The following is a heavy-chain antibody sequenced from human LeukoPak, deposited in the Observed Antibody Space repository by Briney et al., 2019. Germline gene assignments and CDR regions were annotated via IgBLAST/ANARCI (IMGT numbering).Heavy chain of an antibody. D-gene: IGHD3-10*01. CDR2: IYPGDSDT. CDR1: GYSFTSYW. CDR3: AGMYYYGSGSYYNFVY. J-gene: IGHJ4*02. Sequence: GESLKISCKGSGYSFTSYWIGWVRQMPGKGLEWMGIIYPGDSDTRYSPSFQGQVTISADESISTAYLQWSSLKASDTAMYYCAGMYYYGSGSYYNFVYWGQGTLVTVSS. V-gene: IGHV5-51*01.